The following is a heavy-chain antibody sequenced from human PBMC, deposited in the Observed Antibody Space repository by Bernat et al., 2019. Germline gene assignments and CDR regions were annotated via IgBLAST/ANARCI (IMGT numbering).Heavy chain of an antibody. CDR2: IYSGGTT. D-gene: IGHD3-10*01. Sequence: QLQLQESGPGLVKPSETLSLTCTVSGGSISSSSYYWGWIRQPPGKGLEWIGSIYSGGTTYYNPSLKSRVTISVDTYKNQFSLKLSSVTAADTAVSKCARLGPGGFGESERDWGQGTRVIVSS. CDR3: ARLGPGGFGESERD. V-gene: IGHV4-39*01. CDR1: GGSISSSSYY. J-gene: IGHJ4*02.